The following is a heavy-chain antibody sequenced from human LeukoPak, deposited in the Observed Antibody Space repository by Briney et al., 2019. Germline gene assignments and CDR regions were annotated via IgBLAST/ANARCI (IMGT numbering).Heavy chain of an antibody. Sequence: ASVKVSCKSSGYTFTSYYMHWVRQAPGQGLEWMGIINPSGGSTSYAQKFQGRVTITRDTSTSTVYMELSSLRSEDTAVYYCARPRGTLEYYFDYWGQGTLVTVSS. J-gene: IGHJ4*02. CDR2: INPSGGST. D-gene: IGHD1-26*01. CDR3: ARPRGTLEYYFDY. CDR1: GYTFTSYY. V-gene: IGHV1-46*01.